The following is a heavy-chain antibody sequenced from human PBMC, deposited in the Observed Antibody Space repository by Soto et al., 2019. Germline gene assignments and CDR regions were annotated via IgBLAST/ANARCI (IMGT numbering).Heavy chain of an antibody. Sequence: GESLRLSSSVFGLTFSNFAMHWVRQAPGKGLEYVSSISSNGVSTYYANSVKGRFTISRDNSKSTLYLQMSSLRHEDTAVYYCVKDRWVDYWGQGTLVTVSS. CDR2: ISSNGVST. V-gene: IGHV3-64D*06. CDR3: VKDRWVDY. J-gene: IGHJ4*02. D-gene: IGHD1-26*01. CDR1: GLTFSNFA.